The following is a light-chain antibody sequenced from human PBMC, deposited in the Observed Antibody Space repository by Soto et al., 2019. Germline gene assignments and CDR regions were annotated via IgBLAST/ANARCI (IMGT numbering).Light chain of an antibody. CDR1: SRDIGGYNY. CDR3: SSYAGGNNLL. Sequence: QSALTQPPSASGSLGQSVTISCSGASRDIGGYNYVAWYQQHPGKAPKLIIYEVNKRPSGVPDRFSGSKSGNTASLTVSGLQAEDEADYSCSSYAGGNNLLFGGGTKVTVL. J-gene: IGLJ2*01. CDR2: EVN. V-gene: IGLV2-8*01.